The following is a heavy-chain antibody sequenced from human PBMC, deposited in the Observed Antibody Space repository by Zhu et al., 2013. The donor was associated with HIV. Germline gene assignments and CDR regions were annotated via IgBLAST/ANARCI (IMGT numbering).Heavy chain of an antibody. D-gene: IGHD6-19*01. CDR2: IIPIFGTA. CDR3: ARDGDIAVAGTNWFDP. CDR1: GGTFSSYA. Sequence: QVHLVQSGAEVKKPGSSVKVSCKASGGTFSSYAISWVRQAPGQGLEWMGGIIPIFGTANYAQKFQGRVTITADESTSTAYMELSSLRSEDTAVYYCARDGDIAVAGTNWFDPWGQGTLVTVSS. V-gene: IGHV1-69*01. J-gene: IGHJ5*02.